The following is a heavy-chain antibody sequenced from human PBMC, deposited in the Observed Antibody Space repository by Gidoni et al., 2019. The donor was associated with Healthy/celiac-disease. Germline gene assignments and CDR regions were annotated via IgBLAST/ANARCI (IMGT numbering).Heavy chain of an antibody. CDR1: GFTFSSYA. V-gene: IGHV3-30-3*01. CDR3: ARVSVAGGGRVTMIRWDYDY. Sequence: QVQLVEAGGGVVQPGRSLRLSCAASGFTFSSYAMHWGRQATGKVLEWVAVISYDGSNKYYADSVKGRFTISRDNSKNTLYLQMNSLRAEDTAVYYCARVSVAGGGRVTMIRWDYDYWGQGTLVTVSS. CDR2: ISYDGSNK. D-gene: IGHD3-22*01. J-gene: IGHJ4*02.